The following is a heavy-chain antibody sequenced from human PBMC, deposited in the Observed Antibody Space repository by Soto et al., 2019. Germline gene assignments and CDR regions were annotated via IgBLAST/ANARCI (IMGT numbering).Heavy chain of an antibody. CDR1: GDSISSGAYY. CDR2: IYYSGDT. D-gene: IGHD6-19*01. CDR3: AKPTGEWVVSNWYY. Sequence: PSETLSLTCTVSGDSISSGAYYWGWVRQPPGKGLEWIGSIYYSGDTYQNPSLKSRFTISGNTSKNQLSLKMISVTAADTAVYYCAKPTGEWVVSNWYYWGQGTLVTVS. J-gene: IGHJ4*02. V-gene: IGHV4-39*01.